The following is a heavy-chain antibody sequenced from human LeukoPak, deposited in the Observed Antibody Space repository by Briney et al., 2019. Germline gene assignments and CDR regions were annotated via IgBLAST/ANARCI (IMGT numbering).Heavy chain of an antibody. Sequence: PSETLSLTCTVSGGSISSGDYYWSWIRQPPGKGLEWIGYIHYSGSTYYNPSLKSRVTISVDTSKNQFSLKLSSVTAADTAVYYCAREGARPWPRIDYWGQGTLVTVSS. J-gene: IGHJ4*02. V-gene: IGHV4-30-4*08. CDR2: IHYSGST. CDR3: AREGARPWPRIDY. D-gene: IGHD3-16*01. CDR1: GGSISSGDYY.